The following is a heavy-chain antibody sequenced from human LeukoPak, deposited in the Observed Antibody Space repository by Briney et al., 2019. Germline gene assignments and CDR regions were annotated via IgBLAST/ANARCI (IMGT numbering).Heavy chain of an antibody. CDR3: AKDRPYISSWYGCSTP. J-gene: IGHJ5*02. D-gene: IGHD6-13*01. V-gene: IGHV3-23*01. CDR1: GFTFSSNG. Sequence: GGSLRLSCAASGFTFSSNGMTWVRQAPGKGLEWVSTISDSGGGAHYADSVEGRFTISRDSSRGTLYLQMHSLRAEDTAVYYCAKDRPYISSWYGCSTPWGQGTLVTVSS. CDR2: ISDSGGGA.